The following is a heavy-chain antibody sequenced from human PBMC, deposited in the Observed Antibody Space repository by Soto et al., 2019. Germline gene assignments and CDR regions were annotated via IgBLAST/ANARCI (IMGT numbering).Heavy chain of an antibody. D-gene: IGHD3-16*01. Sequence: GGSLRLSCAASGFTFSSYSMNWVRQAPGKGLEWVSYISYSSSTTYYADSVKGRFTISRDNADISLYLQMNSLRAEDTAVYYCAREYDYAFHIWGQGTVVTVSS. CDR1: GFTFSSYS. CDR2: ISYSSSTT. V-gene: IGHV3-48*01. CDR3: AREYDYAFHI. J-gene: IGHJ3*02.